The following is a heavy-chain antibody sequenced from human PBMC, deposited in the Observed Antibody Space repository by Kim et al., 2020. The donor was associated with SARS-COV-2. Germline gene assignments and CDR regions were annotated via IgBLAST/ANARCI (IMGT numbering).Heavy chain of an antibody. CDR2: FYSGTT. J-gene: IGHJ5*02. CDR3: VRLTKILADGKIWFDF. CDR1: GVSISHYY. D-gene: IGHD6-13*01. V-gene: IGHV4-59*08. Sequence: SETLSLTCSVFGVSISHYYWNWVRQAPGQGLEWIGYFYSGTTNYNPSLESRVTISVDRSKNQFSLKVTSVTAADTAVYYCVRLTKILADGKIWFDFWGQG.